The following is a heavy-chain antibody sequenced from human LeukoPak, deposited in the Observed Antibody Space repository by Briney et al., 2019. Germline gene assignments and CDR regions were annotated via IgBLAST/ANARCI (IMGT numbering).Heavy chain of an antibody. J-gene: IGHJ4*02. CDR3: ARTRKPGIAVAGGGAYFDY. Sequence: ASVKVSCKASGYTFTSYYMHWVRQAPGQGLEWMRVINPSGGSTSYAQKFQGRVTMTRDTSTSTVYMELSSLRSEDTAVYYCARTRKPGIAVAGGGAYFDYWGQGTLVTVSS. CDR1: GYTFTSYY. CDR2: INPSGGST. D-gene: IGHD6-19*01. V-gene: IGHV1-46*01.